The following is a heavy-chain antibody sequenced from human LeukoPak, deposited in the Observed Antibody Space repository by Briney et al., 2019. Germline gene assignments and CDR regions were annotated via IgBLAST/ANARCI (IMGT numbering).Heavy chain of an antibody. CDR1: GGSISSSSYY. CDR3: ARHWAARWYSYGQPGGDWFDP. D-gene: IGHD5-18*01. V-gene: IGHV4-39*01. J-gene: IGHJ5*02. Sequence: KASETLSLTCTVSGGSISSSSYYWGWIRQPPGKGLEWIGSIYYSGSTYYNPSLKSRVTISVDTSKNQFSLKLSSVTAADTAVYYCARHWAARWYSYGQPGGDWFDPWGQGTLVTVSS. CDR2: IYYSGST.